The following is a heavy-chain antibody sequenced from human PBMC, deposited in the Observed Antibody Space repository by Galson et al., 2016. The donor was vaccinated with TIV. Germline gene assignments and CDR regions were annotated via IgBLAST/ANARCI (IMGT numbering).Heavy chain of an antibody. CDR1: GDTISSYV. CDR2: IIPLFRTT. V-gene: IGHV1-69*13. Sequence: SVKVSCKASGDTISSYVFNWVRLAPGQGLEWMGGIIPLFRTTNYAQKFQGRVTITAHESTNTAYMELNSLKYGDTAVYYCATDRNTAFDTYHYYYGMDVWGQGTTVIVSS. J-gene: IGHJ6*02. CDR3: ATDRNTAFDTYHYYYGMDV. D-gene: IGHD5-18*01.